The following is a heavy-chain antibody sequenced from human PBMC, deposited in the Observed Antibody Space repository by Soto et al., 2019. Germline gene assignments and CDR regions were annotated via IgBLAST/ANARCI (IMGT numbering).Heavy chain of an antibody. CDR1: GFTFSSYA. Sequence: PGGSLRLSCAASGFTFSSYAMSWVRQAPGKGLEWVSAISGSGGSTYYADSVKGRFTISRDNSKNTLYLQMNSLRAEDTAVYYCAKDDLTYYYDSSGSPSNWFDPWGQGTLVTVSS. D-gene: IGHD3-22*01. V-gene: IGHV3-23*01. CDR2: ISGSGGST. J-gene: IGHJ5*02. CDR3: AKDDLTYYYDSSGSPSNWFDP.